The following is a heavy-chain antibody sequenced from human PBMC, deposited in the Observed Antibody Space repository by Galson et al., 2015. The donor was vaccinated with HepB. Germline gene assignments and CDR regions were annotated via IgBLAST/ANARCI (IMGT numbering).Heavy chain of an antibody. Sequence: SLRLSCAASGFTFSRNAMSWVRQAPGNGLEWVSSLTGSSDITNIADSAKGRFSISRDNSKNTLYLQMNSLRVEDTAFYYCARTTWRDKNWPIFDSWGQGTLVTVSA. J-gene: IGHJ4*02. CDR1: GFTFSRNA. CDR3: ARTTWRDKNWPIFDS. CDR2: LTGSSDIT. D-gene: IGHD1-1*01. V-gene: IGHV3-23*01.